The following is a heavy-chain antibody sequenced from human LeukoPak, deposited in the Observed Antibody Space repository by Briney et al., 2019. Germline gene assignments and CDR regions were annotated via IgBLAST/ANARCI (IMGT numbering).Heavy chain of an antibody. CDR2: INPNSGGT. D-gene: IGHD4-17*01. Sequence: GASVKVSCKASGYTFTGYYMHWVRQAPGQGLEWMGWINPNSGGTNYAQKFQGRVTMTRDTSINTAYMELSRLRSDDTAVYYCAREGIDYGDYPFDYWAREPWSPSPQ. CDR1: GYTFTGYY. J-gene: IGHJ4*02. V-gene: IGHV1-2*02. CDR3: AREGIDYGDYPFDY.